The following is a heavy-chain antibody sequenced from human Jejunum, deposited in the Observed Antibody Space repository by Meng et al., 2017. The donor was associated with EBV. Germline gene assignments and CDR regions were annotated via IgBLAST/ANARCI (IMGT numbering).Heavy chain of an antibody. Sequence: VPLVQSGAEVKQPGAAVKVSCKTSGDTFTSCDINWVRQAPGQGLEWMGCMNPNSGYTVYAQKFQGRVAMTRDTSMSTVFMELTSLRSEDTAVYYCARAMDFFDYWGQGTLFTVSS. CDR3: ARAMDFFDY. CDR2: MNPNSGYT. CDR1: GDTFTSCD. J-gene: IGHJ4*02. D-gene: IGHD5-24*01. V-gene: IGHV1-8*01.